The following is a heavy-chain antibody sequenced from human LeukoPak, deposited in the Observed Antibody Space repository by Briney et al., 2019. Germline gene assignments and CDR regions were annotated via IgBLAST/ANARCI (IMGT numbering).Heavy chain of an antibody. J-gene: IGHJ4*02. Sequence: GGSLRLSCAASGFTVSSNYMSWVRQAPGKGLEWVSVIYSGGSTYYADSVKGRFTISRDNSKNTLYLQMNSLRAEDTAVYYCARGAPGPFGESYETGEPFDYWGQGTLVTVSS. CDR3: ARGAPGPFGESYETGEPFDY. V-gene: IGHV3-66*01. CDR2: IYSGGST. D-gene: IGHD3-10*01. CDR1: GFTVSSNY.